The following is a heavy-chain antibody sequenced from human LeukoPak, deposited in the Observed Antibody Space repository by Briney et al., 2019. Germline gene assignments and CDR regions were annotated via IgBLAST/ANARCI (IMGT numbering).Heavy chain of an antibody. CDR2: ISSSSSYI. CDR3: ARVGVAATQGNDY. V-gene: IGHV3-21*01. Sequence: PGGSLRLSCAASGFTFSSYSMNWVRQAPGKELEWVSSISSSSSYIYYADSVKGRFTISRDNAKNSLYLQMNSLRAEDTAVYYCARVGVAATQGNDYWGQGTLVTVSS. J-gene: IGHJ4*02. CDR1: GFTFSSYS. D-gene: IGHD2-15*01.